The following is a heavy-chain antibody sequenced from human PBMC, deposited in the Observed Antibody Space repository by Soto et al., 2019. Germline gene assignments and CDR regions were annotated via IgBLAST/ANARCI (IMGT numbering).Heavy chain of an antibody. CDR3: AKDIGKVRGVIIPLGYYYGMDV. J-gene: IGHJ6*02. Sequence: GGSLRLSCAASGFTFDDYAMHWVRQAPGKGLEWVSLISWDGGSTYYADSVKGRFTISRDNSKNSLYLQMNSLRAEDTALYYCAKDIGKVRGVIIPLGYYYGMDVWGQGTTVTVSS. V-gene: IGHV3-43D*04. CDR2: ISWDGGST. CDR1: GFTFDDYA. D-gene: IGHD3-10*01.